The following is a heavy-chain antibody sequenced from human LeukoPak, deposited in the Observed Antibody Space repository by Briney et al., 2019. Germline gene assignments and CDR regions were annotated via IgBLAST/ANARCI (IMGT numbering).Heavy chain of an antibody. Sequence: SETLSLTCAVYGGSFSGYYWSWIRQPPGKGLEWIGEINHSGSTNYNPSLESRVTISVDTSKNQFSLKLSSVTAADTAVYYCARLPWNARKYYFDYWGQGTLVTVSS. CDR2: INHSGST. J-gene: IGHJ4*02. CDR1: GGSFSGYY. D-gene: IGHD1-1*01. CDR3: ARLPWNARKYYFDY. V-gene: IGHV4-34*01.